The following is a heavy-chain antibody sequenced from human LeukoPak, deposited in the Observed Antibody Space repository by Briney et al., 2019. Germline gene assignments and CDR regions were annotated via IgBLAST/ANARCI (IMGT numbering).Heavy chain of an antibody. V-gene: IGHV3-64*01. J-gene: IGHJ4*02. CDR1: GFTFSSYA. Sequence: GGSLRLSCAASGFTFSSYAMHWVRQAPGKGLEYVSAISSNGGSTYYANSVKGRFTISRDNSKNTLYLQMGSLRAGDMAVYYCARDHRESMVRGVIRPFVFDYWGQGTLVTVSS. D-gene: IGHD3-10*01. CDR3: ARDHRESMVRGVIRPFVFDY. CDR2: ISSNGGST.